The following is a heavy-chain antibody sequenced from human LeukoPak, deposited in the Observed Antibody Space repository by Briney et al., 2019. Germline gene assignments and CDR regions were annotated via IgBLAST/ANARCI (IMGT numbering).Heavy chain of an antibody. J-gene: IGHJ4*02. Sequence: ASVKVSCKASGYTFTNYAMNWVRQAPGQGLEWMGWINTNTGNPTYAQGFTGRFVFSLDTSVSTAYLQISSLKAEDTAVYYCAREEYYDYVWGSYRLYYFDYWGQGTLVTVSS. D-gene: IGHD3-16*02. CDR3: AREEYYDYVWGSYRLYYFDY. CDR1: GYTFTNYA. CDR2: INTNTGNP. V-gene: IGHV7-4-1*02.